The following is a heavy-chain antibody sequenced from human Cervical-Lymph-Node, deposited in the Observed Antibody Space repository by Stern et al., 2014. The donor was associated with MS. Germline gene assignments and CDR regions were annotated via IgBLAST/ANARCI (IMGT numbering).Heavy chain of an antibody. CDR1: GFTFSSYG. D-gene: IGHD6-13*01. CDR2: ISYDGSNK. J-gene: IGHJ4*02. V-gene: IGHV3-30*18. CDR3: AKDQEAAGAAADY. Sequence: DQLVESGGGVVQPGRSLRLSCAASGFTFSSYGMHWVRQAPGKGLEWVAVISYDGSNKYYADSVKGRFTISRDNSKNTLYLQMNSLRAEDTAVYYCAKDQEAAGAAADYWGQGTLVTVSS.